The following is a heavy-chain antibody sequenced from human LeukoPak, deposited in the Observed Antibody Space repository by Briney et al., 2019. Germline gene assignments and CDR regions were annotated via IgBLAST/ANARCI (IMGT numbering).Heavy chain of an antibody. V-gene: IGHV3-66*01. D-gene: IGHD6-19*01. Sequence: PGGSLRLSCAASGFTFISYSMNWVRQAPGKGLEWVSVIYSGGSTSYADSVKGRFTISRDNSKNTLYLQMNSLRVEDTAVYYCATTVGVAVAAFDYWGQGTLVTVSS. CDR2: IYSGGST. J-gene: IGHJ4*02. CDR1: GFTFISYS. CDR3: ATTVGVAVAAFDY.